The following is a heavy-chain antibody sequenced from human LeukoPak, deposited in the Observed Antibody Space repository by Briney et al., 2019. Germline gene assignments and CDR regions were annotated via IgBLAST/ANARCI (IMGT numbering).Heavy chain of an antibody. Sequence: GGSLRLSCAASGFTFSTYTMNWVRQAPGKGLEWLSSLSSDSFSIYYADSVKGRFTISRDNAKNSLYLQMNSLRDEDTAMYYCAGRDAFDIWGQGTMVTVSS. CDR3: AGRDAFDI. CDR2: LSSDSFSI. J-gene: IGHJ3*02. CDR1: GFTFSTYT. V-gene: IGHV3-48*02.